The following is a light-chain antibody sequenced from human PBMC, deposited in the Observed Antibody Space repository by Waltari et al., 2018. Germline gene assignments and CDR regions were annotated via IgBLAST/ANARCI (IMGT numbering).Light chain of an antibody. CDR2: RND. V-gene: IGLV1-47*01. CDR1: TSNIGGNY. CDR3: AAWDDSLSGPV. J-gene: IGLJ2*01. Sequence: QSALTQPPSASGAPGQRVPISCSGSTSNIGGNYVYWYQQLPGAAPKLLIYRNDQRPSGVPARFSGSKSGTSASLTISGLRSEDEADYFCAAWDDSLSGPVVGGGTKLAVL.